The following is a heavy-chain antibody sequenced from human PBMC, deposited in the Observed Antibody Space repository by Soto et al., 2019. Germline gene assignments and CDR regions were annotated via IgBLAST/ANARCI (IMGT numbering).Heavy chain of an antibody. V-gene: IGHV1-8*01. CDR2: MNPNTGNT. CDR3: AREITGKLPN. J-gene: IGHJ4*02. Sequence: QVQLVQSGAEVKKPGASVKVSCKASGYTFTSSDINWVRQATGQGLEWMGWMNPNTGNTGYAQKFQGRVTMTRNTSIRTAYMELSRLRSEDTAAYYSAREITGKLPNWGQGTLVTVSS. CDR1: GYTFTSSD. D-gene: IGHD1-20*01.